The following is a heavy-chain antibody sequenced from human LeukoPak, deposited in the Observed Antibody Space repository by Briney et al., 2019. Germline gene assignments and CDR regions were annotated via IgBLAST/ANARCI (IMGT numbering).Heavy chain of an antibody. J-gene: IGHJ4*02. CDR1: GFIFSNFA. Sequence: PGGSLRLSCAASGFIFSNFAMNWVRQAPGKGLEWVSAISNSGEYTLYADSVKGRFTISRDNSKNTVYLQMNSLRAEDTALYYCARWTWNYDYWGQGTLLTVSS. CDR3: ARWTWNYDY. V-gene: IGHV3-23*01. D-gene: IGHD1-1*01. CDR2: ISNSGEYT.